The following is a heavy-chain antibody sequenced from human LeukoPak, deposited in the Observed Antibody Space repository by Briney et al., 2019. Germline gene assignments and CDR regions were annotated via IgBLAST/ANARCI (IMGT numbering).Heavy chain of an antibody. Sequence: GSSVKVSCKASGGTFSSYAISWVRQAPGQGLEWMGGFVPIFGTANYAPKFQGRVTTTTDESTSTAYMALSSLRSEDTAVSYFAIALGYCSGGSWYPWFDPWGKGTLVTVSS. D-gene: IGHD2-15*01. CDR3: AIALGYCSGGSWYPWFDP. CDR2: FVPIFGTA. CDR1: GGTFSSYA. J-gene: IGHJ5*02. V-gene: IGHV1-69*05.